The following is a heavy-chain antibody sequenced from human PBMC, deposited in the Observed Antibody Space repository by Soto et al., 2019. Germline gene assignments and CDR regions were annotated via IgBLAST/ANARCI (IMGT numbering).Heavy chain of an antibody. D-gene: IGHD6-25*01. Sequence: QVQLVQSGAETKNPGASVKVSCKASGYSFSGYYIQWVRQAPGQGPEWLGWIYPNTETTDSSKKLQGRVTITSDMSTRTVSMELRDLRADDTAVYYCVSLQTSGWPGVHWGQGTLVTVSS. V-gene: IGHV1-2*02. CDR3: VSLQTSGWPGVH. CDR2: IYPNTETT. J-gene: IGHJ4*02. CDR1: GYSFSGYY.